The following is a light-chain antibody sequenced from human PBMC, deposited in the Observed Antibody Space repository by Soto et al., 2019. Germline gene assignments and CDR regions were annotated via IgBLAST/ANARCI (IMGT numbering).Light chain of an antibody. CDR2: DAS. J-gene: IGKJ2*01. CDR1: QDISNY. Sequence: DIQMTQSPSSLSASVGDRVTITCQACQDISNYLNWYQQKPGKAPKLLIYDASNLETGVPSRFSGSGSGTDFTFTISSLQPEDIATYYCQQNDNLPPTFGQGTKLEIK. V-gene: IGKV1-33*01. CDR3: QQNDNLPPT.